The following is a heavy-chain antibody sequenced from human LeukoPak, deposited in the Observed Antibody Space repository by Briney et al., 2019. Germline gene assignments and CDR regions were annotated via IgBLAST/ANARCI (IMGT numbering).Heavy chain of an antibody. D-gene: IGHD3/OR15-3a*01. J-gene: IGHJ4*02. CDR3: AKRDYPSPTDFYPLFDY. CDR2: ISGSAERM. CDR1: GFIFDNYA. V-gene: IGHV3-23*01. Sequence: GGSLRLSCVASGFIFDNYAMAWVRQAPGKGLEWVSGISGSAERMYYADSVRGRFTISRDNSKNTLFLQLNSLRADDTAVYFCAKRDYPSPTDFYPLFDYWGQGALVTVSS.